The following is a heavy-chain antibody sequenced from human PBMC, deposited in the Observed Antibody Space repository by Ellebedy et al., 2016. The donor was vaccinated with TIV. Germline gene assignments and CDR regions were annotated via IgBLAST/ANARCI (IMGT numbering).Heavy chain of an antibody. CDR1: GFTFSRFA. Sequence: GESLKISCAGSGFTFSRFAMSWVRQAPGKGLEWVSVITGSGSRTHYADSVKGRFIISRDNAKNTLYLQMNSLRAEDTAVYYCARGGVTAAMDVWGQGATVIVSS. CDR3: ARGGVTAAMDV. D-gene: IGHD2-2*01. J-gene: IGHJ6*02. V-gene: IGHV3-23*01. CDR2: ITGSGSRT.